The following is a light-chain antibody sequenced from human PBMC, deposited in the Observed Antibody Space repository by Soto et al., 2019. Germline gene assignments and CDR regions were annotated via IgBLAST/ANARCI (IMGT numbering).Light chain of an antibody. CDR2: STN. CDR1: TSNIGSKT. Sequence: QSVLTQPPSASGTPGQSVTISCSGSTSNIGSKTVSWYQQVPGAAPKLLIYSTNQWPSGVPDRVSGSKSGTSASLAISGLQSEDEADYYCAAWDDSLNGWVFGGGTKVTVL. J-gene: IGLJ3*02. V-gene: IGLV1-44*01. CDR3: AAWDDSLNGWV.